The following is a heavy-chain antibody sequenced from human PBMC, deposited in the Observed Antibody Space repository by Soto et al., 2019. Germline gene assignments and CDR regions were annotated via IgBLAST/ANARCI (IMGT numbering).Heavy chain of an antibody. Sequence: ASVKVSCKASGYTFTSYDINWVRQATGQGLEWMGWMNPNSGNTGYAQKFQGRVTMTRNTSISTAYMELSSLRSEDTAVYYCARVSDRAYSYGYWGKGTLVTVSS. D-gene: IGHD5-18*01. CDR1: GYTFTSYD. CDR2: MNPNSGNT. V-gene: IGHV1-8*01. CDR3: ARVSDRAYSYGY. J-gene: IGHJ4*02.